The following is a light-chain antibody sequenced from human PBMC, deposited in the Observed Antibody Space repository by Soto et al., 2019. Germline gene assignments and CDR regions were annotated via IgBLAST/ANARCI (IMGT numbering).Light chain of an antibody. V-gene: IGLV1-44*01. CDR1: SSNIGSKT. CDR3: QTYDSSLSGLYV. J-gene: IGLJ1*01. CDR2: GNT. Sequence: QSVLTQPPSTSGTPGQRVTISCSGSSSNIGSKTVNWYQHLPGTAPKLLIYGNTNRPSCVPDRFSGSKSGTSASLAIAGLQTEDEGDYYCQTYDSSLSGLYVFGTGTKVTVL.